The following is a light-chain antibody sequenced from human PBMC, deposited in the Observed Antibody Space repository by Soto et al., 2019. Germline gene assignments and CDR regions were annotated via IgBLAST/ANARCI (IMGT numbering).Light chain of an antibody. CDR2: GAS. CDR3: QQYNNWPFT. Sequence: EIVMTQSPATLSVSPGVRATLSCRASQSISSNLAWYQQKPGQAPRLLIYGASTRATGIPATFSGSGSGTEFTLTISSLRSEDFAVYYCQQYNNWPFTFGPGTKVDIK. V-gene: IGKV3-15*01. CDR1: QSISSN. J-gene: IGKJ3*01.